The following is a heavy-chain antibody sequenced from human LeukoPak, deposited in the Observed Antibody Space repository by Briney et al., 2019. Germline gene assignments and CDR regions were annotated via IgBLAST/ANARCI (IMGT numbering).Heavy chain of an antibody. V-gene: IGHV3-74*01. CDR3: ARARVGAPTDY. D-gene: IGHD1-26*01. CDR2: VHGDGNNV. J-gene: IGHJ4*02. CDR1: GFPFSSYA. Sequence: GGSLRLSCAASGFPFSSYAMYWVRQAPGKGLVWVSRVHGDGNNVGYADSVKGRFSISRDNAKNTLYLQMNSLRPEDTAVYYCARARVGAPTDYWGQGTLVIVSS.